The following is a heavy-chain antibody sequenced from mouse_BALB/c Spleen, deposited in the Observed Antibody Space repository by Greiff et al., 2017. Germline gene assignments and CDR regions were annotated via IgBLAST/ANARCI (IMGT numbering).Heavy chain of an antibody. Sequence: EVQLQQSGAELVKPGASVKLSCTASGFNIKDTYMHWVKQRPEQGLEWIGRIDPANGNTKYDPKFQGKATITADTSSNTAYLQLSSLTSEDTAVYYCARRAYYGYTYWYFDVWGAGTTVTVSS. CDR2: IDPANGNT. CDR1: GFNIKDTY. V-gene: IGHV14-3*02. D-gene: IGHD1-2*01. J-gene: IGHJ1*01. CDR3: ARRAYYGYTYWYFDV.